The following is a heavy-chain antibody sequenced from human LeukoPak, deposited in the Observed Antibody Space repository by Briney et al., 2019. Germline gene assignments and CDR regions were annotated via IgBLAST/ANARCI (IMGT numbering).Heavy chain of an antibody. Sequence: GGSLRLSCAASGFTFRSSGMHWVRQPPGKGLEWVAVIYYDGSNKLYADSVKGRFTISRDNSKNMVYLQMNSLRADDTAVYYCARDRSRLVDYWGQGTLVTVSS. CDR2: IYYDGSNK. CDR3: ARDRSRLVDY. CDR1: GFTFRSSG. V-gene: IGHV3-33*01. J-gene: IGHJ4*02.